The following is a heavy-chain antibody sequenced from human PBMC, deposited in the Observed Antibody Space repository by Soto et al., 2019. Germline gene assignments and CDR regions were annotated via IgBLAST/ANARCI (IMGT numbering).Heavy chain of an antibody. CDR2: IYPGDSDT. J-gene: IGHJ6*02. D-gene: IGHD4-17*01. CDR3: ATRLGDYFWDYYGMDV. V-gene: IGHV5-51*01. CDR1: GYSFTSYW. Sequence: EVQLVPSGAEVKKPGESLQISCKGSGYSFTSYWIGWVRQMPGKGLEWMGIIYPGDSDTRYSPSFQGQVTISADKSISTAYLQWSSLKASDTAMYYCATRLGDYFWDYYGMDVWGQGTTVTVSS.